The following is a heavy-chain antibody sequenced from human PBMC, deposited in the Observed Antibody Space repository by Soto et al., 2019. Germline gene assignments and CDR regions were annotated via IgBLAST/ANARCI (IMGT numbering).Heavy chain of an antibody. Sequence: SETLSLTCTVSGGPISSGGYYWSWIRQHPGKGLEWIGYIYYSGSTYYNPSLKSRVTISVDTSKNQFSLKLSSVTAADTAVYYCASLYCSSTSCYLDYWGQGTLVTVSS. CDR2: IYYSGST. CDR3: ASLYCSSTSCYLDY. J-gene: IGHJ4*02. CDR1: GGPISSGGYY. D-gene: IGHD2-2*01. V-gene: IGHV4-31*03.